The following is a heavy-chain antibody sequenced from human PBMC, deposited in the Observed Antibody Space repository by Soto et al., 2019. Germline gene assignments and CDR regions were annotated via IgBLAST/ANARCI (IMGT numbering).Heavy chain of an antibody. V-gene: IGHV1-18*04. D-gene: IGHD3-3*01. CDR1: GYTFTSYG. Sequence: ASEKVSCKASGYTFTSYGISWVRQAPGQGLEWMGWISAYNGNTNYAQKLQGRVTMTTDTSTSTAYMELRSLRSDDTAVYYCARDKKRGNYDFWSGYGSYYYYGMDVWGQGTTVTVSS. CDR2: ISAYNGNT. CDR3: ARDKKRGNYDFWSGYGSYYYYGMDV. J-gene: IGHJ6*02.